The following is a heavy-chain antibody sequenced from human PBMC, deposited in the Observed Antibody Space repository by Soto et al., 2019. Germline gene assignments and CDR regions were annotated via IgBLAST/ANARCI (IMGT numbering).Heavy chain of an antibody. Sequence: GASVKVSCKASGYTLIMYYIHWMRQAPGQGLEWMGIINPSGGSTTYAQKFQGRVTMTRDTSTSTVYMDLSSLRSEDTAVYYCARSPYSSGYYYAIDYWGQGTQVTSPQ. J-gene: IGHJ4*02. V-gene: IGHV1-46*01. D-gene: IGHD3-22*01. CDR2: INPSGGST. CDR3: ARSPYSSGYYYAIDY. CDR1: GYTLIMYY.